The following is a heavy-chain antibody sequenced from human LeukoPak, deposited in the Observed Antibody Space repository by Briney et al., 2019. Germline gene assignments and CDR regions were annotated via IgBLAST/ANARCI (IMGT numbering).Heavy chain of an antibody. D-gene: IGHD3-16*02. CDR2: IYTSGST. Sequence: PSETLSLTCTVSGGSISTYYWSWIRQPPGKGLEWIGYIYTSGSTKYNPSLKSRVNISIDTSKDQFSLKLRSVTAADTAVYYCARQSSFWYFDLWGRGTLVTVSS. V-gene: IGHV4-4*09. J-gene: IGHJ2*01. CDR1: GGSISTYY. CDR3: ARQSSFWYFDL.